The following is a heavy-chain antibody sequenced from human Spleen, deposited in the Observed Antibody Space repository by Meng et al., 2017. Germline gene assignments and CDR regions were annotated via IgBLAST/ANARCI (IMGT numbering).Heavy chain of an antibody. CDR2: INHSGST. V-gene: IGHV4-34*01. D-gene: IGHD4-11*01. J-gene: IGHJ4*02. CDR3: ARGPTTMAHDFDY. Sequence: QGRLTRWGAGLLQPSETLSLPCVGPGGSFSDSYWSWIRQPPGKGLEWIGEINHSGSTNYNPSLESRATISVDTSQNNLSLKLSSVTAADSAVYYCARGPTTMAHDFDYWGQGTLVTVSS. CDR1: GGSFSDSY.